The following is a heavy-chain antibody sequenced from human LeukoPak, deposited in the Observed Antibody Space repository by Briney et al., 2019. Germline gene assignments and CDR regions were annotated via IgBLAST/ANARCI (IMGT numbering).Heavy chain of an antibody. Sequence: GGSLRLSCAASGFTFSSYSMHWVRQAPGKGLEWVAVISYDGSNKYYADSVKGRFTISRDNSKNTLFLQMNSLTAEDTAVYYCASAGVVTDYWGQGTLVTVSS. J-gene: IGHJ4*02. V-gene: IGHV3-30*03. CDR2: ISYDGSNK. CDR3: ASAGVVTDY. CDR1: GFTFSSYS. D-gene: IGHD2-21*02.